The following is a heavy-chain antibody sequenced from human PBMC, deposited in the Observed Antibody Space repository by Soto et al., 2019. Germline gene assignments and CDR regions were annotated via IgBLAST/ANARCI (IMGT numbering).Heavy chain of an antibody. Sequence: VASVKVSCKASGYTFTSYAMHWVRQAPGQRLEWMGWINAGNGNTKYSQKFQGRVTITRDTSASTAYMELSSLRSEDTAVYYCARAPGFGAAGLFDYWGQGTLVTVSS. V-gene: IGHV1-3*01. CDR3: ARAPGFGAAGLFDY. J-gene: IGHJ4*02. CDR1: GYTFTSYA. D-gene: IGHD6-13*01. CDR2: INAGNGNT.